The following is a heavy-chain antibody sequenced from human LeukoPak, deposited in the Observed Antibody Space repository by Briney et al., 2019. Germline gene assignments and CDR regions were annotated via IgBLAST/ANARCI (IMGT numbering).Heavy chain of an antibody. CDR1: GYTFTSYY. CDR2: INPSGGST. D-gene: IGHD1-26*01. J-gene: IGHJ3*02. Sequence: ASVKVSCKASGYTFTSYYMHWVRQAPGQGLEWMGIINPSGGSTSYAQKFQGRVTMTRDTSTSTVYMELSSLRSEDTAVYYCARVKGEWELLEAFDIWGQGTMVTVSS. V-gene: IGHV1-46*01. CDR3: ARVKGEWELLEAFDI.